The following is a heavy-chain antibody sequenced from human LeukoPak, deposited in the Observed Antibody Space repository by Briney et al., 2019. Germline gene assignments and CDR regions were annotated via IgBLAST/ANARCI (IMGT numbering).Heavy chain of an antibody. Sequence: ASVKVSCKASGCTFSSYAISWVRQAPGQGLEWMGGIIPIFCTANYAQKFQGRVTITTDESTSTAYMELSSLRSEDSAVYYCARGEFDPTYYDFWSAPWFDPWGQGTLVTVSS. CDR3: ARGEFDPTYYDFWSAPWFDP. V-gene: IGHV1-69*05. J-gene: IGHJ5*02. D-gene: IGHD3-3*01. CDR1: GCTFSSYA. CDR2: IIPIFCTA.